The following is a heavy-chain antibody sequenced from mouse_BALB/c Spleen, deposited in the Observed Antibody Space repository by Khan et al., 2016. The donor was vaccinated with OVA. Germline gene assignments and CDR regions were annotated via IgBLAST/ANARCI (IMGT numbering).Heavy chain of an antibody. CDR3: TNYYGYLDY. V-gene: IGHV3-2*02. Sequence: EVQLQESGPGLVKPSQSLSLTCTVTGYSITSDYAWNWIRQFPGNKLEWMGYISYSGSTRYNPSLKSRISITRDTSKNQFFLQLNSVTTEDTATYYGTNYYGYLDYWGQGTTLTVSS. D-gene: IGHD1-1*01. J-gene: IGHJ2*01. CDR1: GYSITSDYA. CDR2: ISYSGST.